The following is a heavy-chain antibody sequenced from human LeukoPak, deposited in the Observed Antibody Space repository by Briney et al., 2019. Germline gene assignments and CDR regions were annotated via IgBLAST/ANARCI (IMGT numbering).Heavy chain of an antibody. CDR3: ARDLGNTGWYTFDY. Sequence: SQTLSLTCAISGDSVSSNNGAWNWIRQSPSRGLEWLGRTYYRSKWYNDYAGSLNGRITISPHTSKNQFSLHLNSVTPEDTAVYYCARDLGNTGWYTFDYWGQGSLVTVSS. J-gene: IGHJ4*02. D-gene: IGHD6-19*01. V-gene: IGHV6-1*01. CDR1: GDSVSSNNGA. CDR2: TYYRSKWYN.